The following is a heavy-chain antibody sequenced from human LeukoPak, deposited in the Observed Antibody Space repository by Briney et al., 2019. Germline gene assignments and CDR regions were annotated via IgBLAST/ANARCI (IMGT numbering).Heavy chain of an antibody. CDR2: INPSGGST. Sequence: ASVKVSCKASGYTFTSYYMHWVRQAPRQGLEWMGIINPSGGSTSYEQKFQGRVTMTRDTSTSTVYMELSSLRSEDTAVYYCASELVRKGIKHFQHWGQGTLVTVSS. CDR3: ASELVRKGIKHFQH. CDR1: GYTFTSYY. V-gene: IGHV1-46*01. J-gene: IGHJ1*01. D-gene: IGHD6-13*01.